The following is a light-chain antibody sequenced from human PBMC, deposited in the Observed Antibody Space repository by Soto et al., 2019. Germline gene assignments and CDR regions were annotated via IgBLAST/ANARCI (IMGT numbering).Light chain of an antibody. CDR1: SSDVGGYNY. J-gene: IGLJ2*01. Sequence: QSALTQPASVSGSPGQSITISCTGTSSDVGGYNYVSWYQQHPGKVPKLMIYEVFRRPSGISDRFSGSKSGNTASLTISGLQAEDEADYYCCSYTTTSTFVXGGGTKLTVL. CDR2: EVF. CDR3: CSYTTTSTFV. V-gene: IGLV2-14*03.